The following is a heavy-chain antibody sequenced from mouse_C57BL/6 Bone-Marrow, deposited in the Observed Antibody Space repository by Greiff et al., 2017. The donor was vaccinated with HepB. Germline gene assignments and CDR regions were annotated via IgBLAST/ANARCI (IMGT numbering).Heavy chain of an antibody. V-gene: IGHV5-9-1*02. D-gene: IGHD1-1*01. CDR3: TRDRPYFYGSSWYFDV. Sequence: EVMLVESGEGLVKPGGSLKLSCAASGFTFSSYAMSWVRQTPEKRLEWVAYISSGGDYIYYADTVKGRFTISRDNARNTLYLKMSSLKSEDTAMYYCTRDRPYFYGSSWYFDVWGTGTTVTVSS. J-gene: IGHJ1*03. CDR2: ISSGGDYI. CDR1: GFTFSSYA.